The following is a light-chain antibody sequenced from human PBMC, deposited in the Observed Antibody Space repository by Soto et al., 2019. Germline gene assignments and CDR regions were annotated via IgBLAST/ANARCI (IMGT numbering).Light chain of an antibody. CDR3: QQRSNWPRT. Sequence: DIQMTQSPSSLSASVGDRVTITCQASQDISNYLNWYQQKPGKAPKLLIYDASNLETGVPSRFSGSGSGTDFTLTISSLEPEDFAVYYCQQRSNWPRTFGQGTKVDIK. CDR2: DAS. CDR1: QDISNY. J-gene: IGKJ1*01. V-gene: IGKV1-33*01.